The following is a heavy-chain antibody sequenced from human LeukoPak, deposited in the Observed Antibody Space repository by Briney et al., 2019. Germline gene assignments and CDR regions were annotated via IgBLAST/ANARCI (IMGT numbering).Heavy chain of an antibody. J-gene: IGHJ6*02. D-gene: IGHD6-13*01. V-gene: IGHV3-72*01. Sequence: GGSLRLSCAASGFTFSDHYMDWVRQAPGKGLEWVGRIRNKANSYTTEYAASVKGRFTISRDDSKNSLYLQMNSLRAEDTAVYYCARDEDSSSWYSPSRYYYGMDVWGQGTTVTVSS. CDR1: GFTFSDHY. CDR3: ARDEDSSSWYSPSRYYYGMDV. CDR2: IRNKANSYTT.